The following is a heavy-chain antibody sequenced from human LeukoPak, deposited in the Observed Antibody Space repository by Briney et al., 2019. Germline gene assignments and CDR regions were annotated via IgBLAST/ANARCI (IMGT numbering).Heavy chain of an antibody. CDR1: GGSNSSYY. CDR3: ARGVDTEALDY. V-gene: IGHV4-59*01. CDR2: IHYSGST. Sequence: KPSETLSLTCTVSGGSNSSYYWSWIRQPPGKGLEWIGYIHYSGSTKYNPSLKSRVTISVDTSKNQFSLKLRSVTAADTAVYYCARGVDTEALDYWGQGTLVTVSS. J-gene: IGHJ4*02. D-gene: IGHD5-18*01.